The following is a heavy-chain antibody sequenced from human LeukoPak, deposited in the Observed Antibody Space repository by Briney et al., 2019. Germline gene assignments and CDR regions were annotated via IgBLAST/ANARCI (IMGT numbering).Heavy chain of an antibody. CDR1: GGTFSSYA. CDR2: IIPIFGIA. CDR3: AVVTSLGGFDY. Sequence: SVKVSCKAPGGTFSSYANSWVRQAPGQGLEWMGRIIPIFGIANYAQKFQGRVTITADKSTSTAYMELSSLRSEDTAVYYCAVVTSLGGFDYWGQGTLVTVSS. D-gene: IGHD2-21*02. V-gene: IGHV1-69*04. J-gene: IGHJ4*02.